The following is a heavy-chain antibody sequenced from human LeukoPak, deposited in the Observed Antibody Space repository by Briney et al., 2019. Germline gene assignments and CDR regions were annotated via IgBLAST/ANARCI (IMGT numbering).Heavy chain of an antibody. D-gene: IGHD3-22*01. J-gene: IGHJ4*02. CDR2: ISGSGGSK. CDR3: ARSGYYHRGYYFDY. V-gene: IGHV3-23*01. Sequence: GGSLRLSCAASGFAFSKYAMSWVRQAPGKGLEWVSAISGSGGSKYYADSVKGRFTISRDNSKNTLYVQMNSLRAEDTAVYYCARSGYYHRGYYFDYWGQGTLVTVSS. CDR1: GFAFSKYA.